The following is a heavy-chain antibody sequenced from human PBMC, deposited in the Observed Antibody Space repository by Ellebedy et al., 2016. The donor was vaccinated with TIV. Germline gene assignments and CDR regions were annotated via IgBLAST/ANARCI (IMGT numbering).Heavy chain of an antibody. Sequence: GESLKISCEASGFTFSRYWMHWVRQAPGKGLVWVSRVKSDGSDTTYADSVKGRFTISRDNAKNTLYLQMNSLRAEDTAVYFCARGTGSHPSALDYWGQGTLVTVSS. D-gene: IGHD1-26*01. CDR1: GFTFSRYW. CDR3: ARGTGSHPSALDY. V-gene: IGHV3-74*01. J-gene: IGHJ4*02. CDR2: VKSDGSDT.